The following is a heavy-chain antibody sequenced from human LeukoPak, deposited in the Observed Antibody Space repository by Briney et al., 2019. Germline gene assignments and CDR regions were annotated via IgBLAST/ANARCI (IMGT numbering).Heavy chain of an antibody. D-gene: IGHD1-1*01. V-gene: IGHV3-20*01. J-gene: IGHJ3*02. Sequence: PGGSLRLSCAASGFTFDDYGMSWVRQAPGKGLEWVSGINWNGGSTGYADSVKGRFTISRDNAKNYLYLPMNRLRAEDTALYHCARDTKLTNLGAFDIWGQGTMVTVSS. CDR3: ARDTKLTNLGAFDI. CDR2: INWNGGST. CDR1: GFTFDDYG.